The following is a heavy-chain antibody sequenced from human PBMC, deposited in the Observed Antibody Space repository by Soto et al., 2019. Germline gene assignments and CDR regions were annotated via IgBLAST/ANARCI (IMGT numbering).Heavy chain of an antibody. CDR1: GGTFSSYA. CDR2: IIFIFVTA. Sequence: GASVKVSCKASGGTFSSYAISWVRQAPGQGHEWMGGIIFIFVTANYAQKFQVRVTITADESTSTAYMELSCLRSEDTALYYCAREARYPRRYYDSSGPTYYYGMDVWGQGTTVTVSS. D-gene: IGHD3-22*01. J-gene: IGHJ6*02. CDR3: AREARYPRRYYDSSGPTYYYGMDV. V-gene: IGHV1-69*13.